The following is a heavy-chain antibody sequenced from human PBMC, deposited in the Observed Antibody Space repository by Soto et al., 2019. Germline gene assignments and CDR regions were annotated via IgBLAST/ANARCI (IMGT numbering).Heavy chain of an antibody. CDR1: GFTFDYYW. Sequence: EVQLVESGGGLVQPGASLRLSCAASGFTFDYYWMHWVRQAPGKGLVWVSRIHSDGTSTTYADSVKGRFTISRDNAKNTLSLQMNSLRAEDTAVYYCARGDRGAFDLWGQGTAVTVSS. CDR3: ARGDRGAFDL. J-gene: IGHJ3*01. CDR2: IHSDGTST. V-gene: IGHV3-74*01. D-gene: IGHD1-26*01.